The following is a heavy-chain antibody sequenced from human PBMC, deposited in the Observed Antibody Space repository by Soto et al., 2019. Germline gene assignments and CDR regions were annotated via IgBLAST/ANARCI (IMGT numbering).Heavy chain of an antibody. J-gene: IGHJ4*02. Sequence: PGGSLRLSCAASGFTFSSYWMSWVRQAPGKGLEWVANIKQDGSEKYYVDSVKGRFTISRDNAKNSLYLQMNSLRAEDTAVYYCARVPTLYDYGVSFDYWGQGTLVTVSS. CDR3: ARVPTLYDYGVSFDY. CDR2: IKQDGSEK. D-gene: IGHD4-17*01. CDR1: GFTFSSYW. V-gene: IGHV3-7*01.